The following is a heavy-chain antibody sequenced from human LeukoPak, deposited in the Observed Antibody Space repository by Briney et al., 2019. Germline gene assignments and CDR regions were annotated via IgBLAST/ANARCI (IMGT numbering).Heavy chain of an antibody. CDR3: ARDFAQPSRGWFETPGAALDI. J-gene: IGHJ3*02. Sequence: GGSLRLSCAAPGFTSGSYAMNWVRQAPGKGLEWVSSICNGRSYKYYADSVKGRFTISRDNAKNTVYLQMNSLRAEDSAVYYCARDFAQPSRGWFETPGAALDIWGRGTIVSVSS. CDR2: ICNGRSYK. CDR1: GFTSGSYA. D-gene: IGHD6-19*01. V-gene: IGHV3-21*01.